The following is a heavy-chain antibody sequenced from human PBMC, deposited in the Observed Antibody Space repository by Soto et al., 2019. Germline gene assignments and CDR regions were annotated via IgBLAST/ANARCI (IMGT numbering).Heavy chain of an antibody. CDR1: GFTFSDHY. CDR2: TRNKANSYTT. J-gene: IGHJ3*02. D-gene: IGHD1-26*01. CDR3: AREWELLENAFDI. V-gene: IGHV3-72*01. Sequence: EVQLVESGGGLVQPGGSLRLSCAASGFTFSDHYMDWVRQAPGKGLEWVGRTRNKANSYTTEYAASVKGRFTISRDDSKNSLYLQMNSLKTEDTAVYYCAREWELLENAFDIWGQGTMVTVSS.